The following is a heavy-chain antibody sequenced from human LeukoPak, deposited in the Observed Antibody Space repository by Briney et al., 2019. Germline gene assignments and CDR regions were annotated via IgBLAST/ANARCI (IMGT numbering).Heavy chain of an antibody. CDR2: IYPGDSDT. Sequence: KRGESLKISCKGSGYSFTSYWIGWVRQMPGKGLEWMGIIYPGDSDTRYSPSFQGQVTISADKSISTAYLQWSSLKASDTAMYYCARLGDYDYVWGRPYVSWMDVWGKGTTVTISS. V-gene: IGHV5-51*01. D-gene: IGHD3-16*01. CDR1: GYSFTSYW. CDR3: ARLGDYDYVWGRPYVSWMDV. J-gene: IGHJ6*04.